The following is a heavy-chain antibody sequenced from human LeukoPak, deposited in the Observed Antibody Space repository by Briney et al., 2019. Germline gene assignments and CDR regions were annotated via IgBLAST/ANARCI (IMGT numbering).Heavy chain of an antibody. CDR2: IIPIFGTA. J-gene: IGHJ6*02. Sequence: SVKVSCKASGGTFSSYAISWVRQAPGQGLEWMGGIIPIFGTANYAQKFQGRVTITADESTSTAYMELSSLRSEDTAVYYCARDRRGYSYGYRYYYGTDVWGQGTTVTVSS. D-gene: IGHD5-18*01. CDR1: GGTFSSYA. V-gene: IGHV1-69*13. CDR3: ARDRRGYSYGYRYYYGTDV.